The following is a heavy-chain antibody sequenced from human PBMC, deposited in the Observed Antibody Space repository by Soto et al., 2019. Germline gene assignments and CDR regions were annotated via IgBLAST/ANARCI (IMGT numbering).Heavy chain of an antibody. CDR2: SHPIFGRA. CDR3: ARRPYSSGLPYDY. V-gene: IGHV1-69*01. J-gene: IGHJ4*02. CDR1: GGTFSSYA. D-gene: IGHD6-19*01. Sequence: QVQLVQSGAEVKKPGSSVKVSCKASGGTFSSYAISWVRQAPGQGHEWMGGSHPIFGRANYAQKFQGRVTITADESTRTAYMELTSLRSEDTAVYYCARRPYSSGLPYDYWGQGTLVTVSS.